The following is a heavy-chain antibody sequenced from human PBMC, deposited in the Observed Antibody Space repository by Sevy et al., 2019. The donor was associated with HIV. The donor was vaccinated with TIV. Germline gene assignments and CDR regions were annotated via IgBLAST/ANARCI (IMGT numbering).Heavy chain of an antibody. V-gene: IGHV3-23*01. CDR3: ARGWPIHL. CDR1: GFSFDNHA. D-gene: IGHD3-3*02. CDR2: TPTSGIST. J-gene: IGHJ4*02. Sequence: GGSQRLSCAASGFSFDNHAMMWFRQPPGKGLEWVSTTPTSGISTFYANSVKGRFIISRDNSKSTLYLEMNSLRVEDTALYYCARGWPIHLWGQGTLVTVSS.